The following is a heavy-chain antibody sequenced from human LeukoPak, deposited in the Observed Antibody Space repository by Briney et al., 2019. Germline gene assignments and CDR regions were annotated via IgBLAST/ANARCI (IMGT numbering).Heavy chain of an antibody. CDR2: INSDASAT. J-gene: IGHJ4*02. Sequence: GGSLRLSCAASGFTFSNYWIHWVRQAQAKGLVWVSRINSDASATSYADSVKGRFTISRDNARNTVDLQMNSLRAEDTAIYYCASGVSTWFGNPGEYWGQGSLVAVSS. D-gene: IGHD3-10*01. CDR3: ASGVSTWFGNPGEY. CDR1: GFTFSNYW. V-gene: IGHV3-74*01.